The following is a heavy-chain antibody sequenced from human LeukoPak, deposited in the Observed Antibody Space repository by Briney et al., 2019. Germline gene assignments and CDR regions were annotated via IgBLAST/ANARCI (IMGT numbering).Heavy chain of an antibody. J-gene: IGHJ4*02. CDR3: TRSRERYCSYGACYIDLQAR. V-gene: IGHV4-38-2*01. CDR1: GYSINSAHY. D-gene: IGHD2-8*01. CDR2: ISQSAIA. Sequence: PSETLSLTCAVSGYSINSAHYGVWIRQPPGKGLEWIGNISQSAIASYNPSLKSRVTISVDTSKNQFSLKMTSLTAADTAVYYCTRSRERYCSYGACYIDLQARWGQGTPVTVSS.